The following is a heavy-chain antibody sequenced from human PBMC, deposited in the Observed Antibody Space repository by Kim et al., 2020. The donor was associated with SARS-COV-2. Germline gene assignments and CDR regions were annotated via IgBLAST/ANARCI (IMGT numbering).Heavy chain of an antibody. CDR1: GDSVSGNSAA. D-gene: IGHD5-12*01. CDR2: TYYRSKWYN. V-gene: IGHV6-1*01. J-gene: IGHJ6*02. CDR3: ARALGGLKNSGYDYGAVAYIYYYYYGMDV. Sequence: SQTLSLTCAISGDSVSGNSAAWNWIRQSPSRGLEWLGRTYYRSKWYNDYAVSVKSRITINPDTSKNQFSLQLNSVTPEDTAVYYCARALGGLKNSGYDYGAVAYIYYYYYGMDVWGQGTTVTVSS.